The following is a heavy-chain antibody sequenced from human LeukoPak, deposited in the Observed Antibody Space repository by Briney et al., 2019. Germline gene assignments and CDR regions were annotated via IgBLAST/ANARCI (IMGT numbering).Heavy chain of an antibody. V-gene: IGHV1-46*01. CDR2: INPSGGST. CDR1: GYTFTSYY. D-gene: IGHD4-17*01. CDR3: ARAGGEDYYYYGMDV. Sequence: ASVKVSCKASGYTFTSYYMHWVRQAPGQGLEWMGIINPSGGSTSYAQKLQGRVTMTRDTSTSTVYMELSSLRSEDAAVYYCARAGGEDYYYYGMDVWGQGTTVTVSS. J-gene: IGHJ6*02.